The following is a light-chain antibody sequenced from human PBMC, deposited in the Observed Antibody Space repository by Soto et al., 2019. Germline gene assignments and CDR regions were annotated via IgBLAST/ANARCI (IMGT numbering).Light chain of an antibody. V-gene: IGKV3-20*01. J-gene: IGKJ2*01. CDR2: GAS. Sequence: EIVLTRSPGTLSLSPGERATLSCRASQSVNSNYVTWYQQKPGQAPRLLIYGASSRATGSPDRFSGSGSGTDFTLTISRLEPEDFAVYYCQQYGSSFRYTFGQGTKLEIK. CDR3: QQYGSSFRYT. CDR1: QSVNSNY.